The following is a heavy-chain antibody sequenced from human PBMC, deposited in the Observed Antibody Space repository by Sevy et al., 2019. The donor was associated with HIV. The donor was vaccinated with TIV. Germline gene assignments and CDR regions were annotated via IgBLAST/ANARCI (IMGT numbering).Heavy chain of an antibody. Sequence: GGSLRLSCAASGFTFSSYSMNWVRQAPGKGLEWVSYISSSSSTIYYADSVKGRFTISRDNAKNSLYLQMNSLRDEDTAVYYCARDHGDYGRGSYYYYGMDVWGQGTTVTVSS. V-gene: IGHV3-48*02. D-gene: IGHD4-17*01. CDR1: GFTFSSYS. CDR3: ARDHGDYGRGSYYYYGMDV. J-gene: IGHJ6*02. CDR2: ISSSSSTI.